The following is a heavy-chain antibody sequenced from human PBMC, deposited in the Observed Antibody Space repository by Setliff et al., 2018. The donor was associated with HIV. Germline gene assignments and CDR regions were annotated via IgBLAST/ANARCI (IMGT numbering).Heavy chain of an antibody. Sequence: SETLSLTCTVSGVSISSHYWSWIRQPPGKGLEWIGELSPSGTTRSNPSLKSRVTMSVDTSKNQFSLKLKSVTAADTAVYYCAREDTTGYYSLSAFDIWGQGTLVTVS. CDR2: LSPSGTT. J-gene: IGHJ3*02. V-gene: IGHV4-34*01. CDR1: GVSISSHY. D-gene: IGHD3-22*01. CDR3: AREDTTGYYSLSAFDI.